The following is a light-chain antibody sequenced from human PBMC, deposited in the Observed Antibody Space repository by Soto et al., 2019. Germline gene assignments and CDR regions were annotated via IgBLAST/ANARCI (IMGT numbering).Light chain of an antibody. J-gene: IGLJ2*01. Sequence: QSAQTQPRSVSGSPGQSVTISCTGTSSDVGAYQYVSWYQQFPGKAPKLILYDVNKRPSGVPHRFSGSKSDNTASLTISGLQAEDEADYYCSSYAGSYTVVFGGGTKLTVL. CDR2: DVN. CDR1: SSDVGAYQY. CDR3: SSYAGSYTVV. V-gene: IGLV2-11*01.